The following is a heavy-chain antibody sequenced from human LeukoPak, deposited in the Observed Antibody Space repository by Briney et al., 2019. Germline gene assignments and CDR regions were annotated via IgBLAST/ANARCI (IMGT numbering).Heavy chain of an antibody. J-gene: IGHJ3*02. CDR1: GFTVSSNY. D-gene: IGHD2-15*01. CDR2: IYSGGST. CDR3: ARGHSSDAFDI. Sequence: GGSLRLSCAASGFTVSSNYMSWVRQAPGKGLEWVSVIYSGGSTYYADSVKGRFTISRDNSKNTLYLQMNSLRAVDTAVYYCARGHSSDAFDIWGQGTMVTVSS. V-gene: IGHV3-66*02.